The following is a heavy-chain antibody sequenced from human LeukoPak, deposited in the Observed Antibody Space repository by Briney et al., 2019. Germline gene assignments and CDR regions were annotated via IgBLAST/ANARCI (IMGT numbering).Heavy chain of an antibody. CDR2: IYHSGST. CDR3: ASSSQHRGYSYGSRSGYGMDV. J-gene: IGHJ6*02. Sequence: PSETLSLTCTVSGYSISSGYYWGWIRQPPGKGLEWIGSIYHSGSTYYNPSLKSRVTISVDTSKNQFSLKLSSVTAADTAVYYCASSSQHRGYSYGSRSGYGMDVWGQGTTVTVSS. V-gene: IGHV4-38-2*02. CDR1: GYSISSGYY. D-gene: IGHD5-18*01.